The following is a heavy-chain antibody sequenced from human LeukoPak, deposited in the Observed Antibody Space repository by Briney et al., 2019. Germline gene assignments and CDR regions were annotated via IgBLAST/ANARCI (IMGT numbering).Heavy chain of an antibody. CDR2: ISSSGSTI. J-gene: IGHJ4*02. CDR1: GFTFSSYE. D-gene: IGHD6-6*01. Sequence: GGSLRLSCAASGFTFSSYEMSWVRQAPGKGLEWVSYISSSGSTIYYADSVKGRFTISRDNAKNSLYLQMNSLRAEDTAVYYCARYGVYEVVDYWGQGTLVTVSS. V-gene: IGHV3-48*03. CDR3: ARYGVYEVVDY.